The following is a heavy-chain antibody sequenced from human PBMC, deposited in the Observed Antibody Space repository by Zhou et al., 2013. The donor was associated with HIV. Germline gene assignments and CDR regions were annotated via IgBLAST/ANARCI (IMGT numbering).Heavy chain of an antibody. V-gene: IGHV1-69*05. D-gene: IGHD3-16*01. CDR3: ARDSLGGSDNYYYYYMDV. J-gene: IGHJ6*03. Sequence: QVQLVQSGAEVKKPGSSVKVSCKASGGTFSSYAISWVRQAPGQGLEWMGGIIPIFGTANYAQKFQGRVTITTDESTSTAYMELSSLRSEDTAVYYCARDSLGGSDNYYYYYMDVWGKGDHGSPSP. CDR2: IIPIFGTA. CDR1: GGTFSSYA.